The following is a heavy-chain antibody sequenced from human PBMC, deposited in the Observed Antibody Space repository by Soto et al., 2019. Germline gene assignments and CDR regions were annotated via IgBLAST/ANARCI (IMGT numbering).Heavy chain of an antibody. V-gene: IGHV3-7*03. CDR2: IKEDGSEK. Sequence: EVQVVESGGGSVQPGGSLRLSCAASGFTFNNFFMTWVRQGPGKGLEWVAGIKEDGSEKYYVDSVKGRFTISRDNAKGSLYLQMDSLRAEDTAAYYCARERYCAGGACNSGAAFDIWGQGTVVIVSS. D-gene: IGHD2-8*02. CDR3: ARERYCAGGACNSGAAFDI. J-gene: IGHJ3*02. CDR1: GFTFNNFF.